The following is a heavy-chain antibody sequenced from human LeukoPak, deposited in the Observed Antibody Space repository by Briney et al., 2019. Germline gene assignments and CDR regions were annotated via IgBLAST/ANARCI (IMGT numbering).Heavy chain of an antibody. CDR2: MNPNSGNT. J-gene: IGHJ4*02. CDR3: ARDRGIAAAGTRGDY. Sequence: ASVKVSCKASGYTFTSYDINWVRQATGQGLEWMGWMNPNSGNTGYAQKFQGRVTMTRSTSISTAYMELNSLRSEDTAVYYCARDRGIAAAGTRGDYWGQGTLVTVSS. CDR1: GYTFTSYD. V-gene: IGHV1-8*01. D-gene: IGHD6-13*01.